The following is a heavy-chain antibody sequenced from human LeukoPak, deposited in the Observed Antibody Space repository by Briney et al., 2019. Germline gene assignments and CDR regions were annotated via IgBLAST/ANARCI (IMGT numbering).Heavy chain of an antibody. CDR1: GGTFSSYA. J-gene: IGHJ6*03. V-gene: IGHV1-69*05. D-gene: IGHD5-12*01. CDR2: IIPIFGTA. Sequence: AASVKVSCTASGGTFSSYAISWVRQAPGQGLEWMGGIIPIFGTANYAQKFQGRVTITTDESTSTAYMELSSLRSEDTAVYYCARVVATDYYYYMDVWGKGTTVTVSS. CDR3: ARVVATDYYYYMDV.